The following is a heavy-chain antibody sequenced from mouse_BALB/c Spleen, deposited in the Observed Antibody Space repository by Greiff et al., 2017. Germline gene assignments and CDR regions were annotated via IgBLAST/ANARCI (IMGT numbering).Heavy chain of an antibody. J-gene: IGHJ1*01. V-gene: IGHV3-6*02. CDR1: GYSITSGYY. CDR2: ISYDGSN. CDR3: ARERGYYYDV. Sequence: ESGPGLVKPSQSLSLTCSVTGYSITSGYYWNWIRQFPGNKLEWMGYISYDGSNNYNPSLKNRISITRDTSKNQFFLKLNSVTTEDTATYYCARERGYYYDVWGAGTTVTVSS.